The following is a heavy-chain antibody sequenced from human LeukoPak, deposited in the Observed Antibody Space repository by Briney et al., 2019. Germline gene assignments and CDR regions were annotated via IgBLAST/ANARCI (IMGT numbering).Heavy chain of an antibody. Sequence: GGSLRLSCAASGFTFYDYAMHWVRQAPGKGLEWVSGISWNSGSIGYADSVKGRFTISRDNAKNSLYLQMNSLRAEDTALYYCAKDIVYRRIAAAGHDAFDIWGQGTMVTVSS. J-gene: IGHJ3*02. CDR1: GFTFYDYA. CDR2: ISWNSGSI. D-gene: IGHD6-13*01. V-gene: IGHV3-9*01. CDR3: AKDIVYRRIAAAGHDAFDI.